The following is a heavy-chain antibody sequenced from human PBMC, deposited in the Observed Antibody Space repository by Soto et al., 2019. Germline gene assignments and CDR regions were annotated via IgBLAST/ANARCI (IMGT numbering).Heavy chain of an antibody. CDR3: ARDTDGLHY. J-gene: IGHJ4*02. Sequence: PGGSMRLSCAASGLIFSNYKMHWVRQAPGKGLEWVPRINTDGSITDYADSVKGRFTVSRDNPKSTLYLQMNSLRVEDTAVYYCARDTDGLHYWGQGTLVTVSS. CDR2: INTDGSIT. CDR1: GLIFSNYK. V-gene: IGHV3-74*01.